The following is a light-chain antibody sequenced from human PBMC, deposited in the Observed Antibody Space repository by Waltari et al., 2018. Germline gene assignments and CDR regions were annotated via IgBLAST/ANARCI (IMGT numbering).Light chain of an antibody. CDR2: GAS. Sequence: EIVLTQSPGTLSLSPGEGATLSCRASQTVTSSYLAWYQQKTGQAPRLPIYGASSRATAIPDKFSGSGSGADFTLTISRLEPEDSAVYYCQQYGSSPITFGQGTRLEIK. CDR3: QQYGSSPIT. V-gene: IGKV3-20*01. J-gene: IGKJ5*01. CDR1: QTVTSSY.